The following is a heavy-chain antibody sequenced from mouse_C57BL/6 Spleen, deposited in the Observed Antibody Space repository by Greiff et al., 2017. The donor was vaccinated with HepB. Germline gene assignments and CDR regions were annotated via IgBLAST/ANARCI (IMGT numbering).Heavy chain of an antibody. CDR3: ARSSAWFAY. V-gene: IGHV1-55*01. CDR1: GYTFTSYW. CDR2: IYPGSGST. Sequence: VQLQQSGAELVKPGASVKMSCKASGYTFTSYWITWVKQRPGQGLEWIGDIYPGSGSTNYNEKFKSKATLTLDTSSSTAYMQLSSLTSEDSAVYYCARSSAWFAYWGQGTLVPVSA. J-gene: IGHJ3*01.